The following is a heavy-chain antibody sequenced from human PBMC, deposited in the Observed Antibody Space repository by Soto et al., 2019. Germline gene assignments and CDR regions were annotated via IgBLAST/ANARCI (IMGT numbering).Heavy chain of an antibody. CDR2: IWHDGKNK. CDR1: GFTFSNFG. J-gene: IGHJ4*02. Sequence: QVQVVESGGGVVQPGRSLRLSCAASGFTFSNFGMHWVRQAPGKGLEWVAVIWHDGKNKYYADSAEGRFTISRDNSKNTLYLQVNRLRAEDTAVYYCARDPGQDEAMDYWGQGTLVTVSS. CDR3: ARDPGQDEAMDY. V-gene: IGHV3-33*01.